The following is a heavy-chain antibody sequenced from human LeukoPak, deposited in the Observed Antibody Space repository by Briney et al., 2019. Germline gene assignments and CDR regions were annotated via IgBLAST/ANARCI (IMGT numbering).Heavy chain of an antibody. J-gene: IGHJ5*01. CDR1: GFTFSSHS. V-gene: IGHV3-21*01. Sequence: GALRLSCAASGFTFSSHSMNWVRQASGKGLEWVSSISSSSLHMYYADSVKGRLTVSRDNGKKSLHLQMNSLRAEDTAVYYCAKDRANSGSLPRWFDSWGQGTLVTVSS. D-gene: IGHD1-26*01. CDR3: AKDRANSGSLPRWFDS. CDR2: ISSSSLHM.